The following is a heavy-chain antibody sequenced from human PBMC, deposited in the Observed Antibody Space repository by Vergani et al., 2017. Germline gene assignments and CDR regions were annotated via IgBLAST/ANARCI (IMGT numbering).Heavy chain of an antibody. CDR2: ISYDGSNK. Sequence: QVQLVESGGGVVQPGGSLRLSCAASGLTFSTCGMHWVRQAPGKGLEWVAVISYDGSNKYYADSVKGRFTISRDNSKNTLYLQMNSLRAEDTAVYYCAKGGGRGYSYGEHFDYWGQGTLVTVSS. CDR1: GLTFSTCG. D-gene: IGHD5-18*01. J-gene: IGHJ4*02. V-gene: IGHV3-30*18. CDR3: AKGGGRGYSYGEHFDY.